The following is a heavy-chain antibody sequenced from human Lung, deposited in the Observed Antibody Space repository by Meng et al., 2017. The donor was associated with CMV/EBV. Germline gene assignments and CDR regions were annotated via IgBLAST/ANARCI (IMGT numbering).Heavy chain of an antibody. CDR3: AHSGYYDSSGYSEY. D-gene: IGHD3-22*01. Sequence: QITLKESGPTLVKPTQTLTLTCPFSGFSLSTSGVGVGWIRQPPGKALEWLALIYWDDDKRYSPSLKSRLTITKDTSKNQVVLTMTNMDPVDTATYYCAHSGYYDSSGYSEYWGQGTLVTVSS. V-gene: IGHV2-5*02. CDR2: IYWDDDK. J-gene: IGHJ4*02. CDR1: GFSLSTSGVG.